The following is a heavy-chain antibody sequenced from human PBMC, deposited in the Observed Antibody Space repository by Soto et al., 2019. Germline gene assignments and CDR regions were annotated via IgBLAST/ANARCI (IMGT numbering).Heavy chain of an antibody. D-gene: IGHD6-6*01. J-gene: IGHJ6*02. V-gene: IGHV3-33*01. Sequence: PGGSLRLSCAASGFTFSSHGMHWVRQAPGKGLEWVAMIWSDGSNTEYAESVKGRFTISRDNSKNTLSLQMNIMRAEDTALYYCARDGQSSSPYGMDVWGQGTTVTSP. CDR3: ARDGQSSSPYGMDV. CDR1: GFTFSSHG. CDR2: IWSDGSNT.